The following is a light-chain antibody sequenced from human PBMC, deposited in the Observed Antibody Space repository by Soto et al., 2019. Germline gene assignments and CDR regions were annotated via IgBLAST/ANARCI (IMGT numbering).Light chain of an antibody. CDR1: SSNIGAGYD. J-gene: IGLJ2*01. V-gene: IGLV1-40*01. Sequence: QSVLTQPPSVSGAPGQRVTISCTGSSSNIGAGYDVHWYQQLPGTAPQLLIYGNSKRPSGVPDRFSGSKSGTSASLAITGLHAEHDADYYCQSSARSLRVVFGGGTKLPVL. CDR2: GNS. CDR3: QSSARSLRVV.